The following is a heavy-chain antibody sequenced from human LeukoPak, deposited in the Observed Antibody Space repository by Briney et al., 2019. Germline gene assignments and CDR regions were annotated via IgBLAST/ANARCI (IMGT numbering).Heavy chain of an antibody. J-gene: IGHJ5*02. CDR2: ISGSGGST. Sequence: GGSLRLSCAASGFTFSSYAMSWVRQAPGKGLEWVSAISGSGGSTYYADSVKGRFIISRDNSKNTLYLQMNSLRAEDTAVYYCAKDVWFGELFGKENWFDPWGQGTLVTVSS. D-gene: IGHD3-10*01. CDR3: AKDVWFGELFGKENWFDP. V-gene: IGHV3-23*01. CDR1: GFTFSSYA.